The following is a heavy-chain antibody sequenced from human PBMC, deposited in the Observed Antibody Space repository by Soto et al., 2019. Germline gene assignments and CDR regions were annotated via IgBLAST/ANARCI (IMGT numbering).Heavy chain of an antibody. CDR1: GFTFSSFW. CDR3: ARGEVPAAMSY. V-gene: IGHV3-74*01. Sequence: PGGSLRLSCAASGFTFSSFWMHWVRQAPGEGLVWVSRINSDGSNTNYAESVKGRFTISRDNAKNTLYLQMNSLRAEDTAVYYCARGEVPAAMSYWGQGPLVTVSS. D-gene: IGHD2-2*01. CDR2: INSDGSNT. J-gene: IGHJ4*02.